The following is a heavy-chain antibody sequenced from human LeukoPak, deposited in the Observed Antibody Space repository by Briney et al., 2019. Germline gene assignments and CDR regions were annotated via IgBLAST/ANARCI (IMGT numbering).Heavy chain of an antibody. CDR2: ISWDGVST. V-gene: IGHV3-43D*03. D-gene: IGHD1-26*01. J-gene: IGHJ5*02. Sequence: GGSLRLSCAASGFTFDDYAMHWVRQAPGKGLEWVSLISWDGVSTYYADSVKGRFTISRDNSKNSLYLQMNSLRAEDTALYYCAKAVSYWNWFDPWGQGTLVTVSS. CDR3: AKAVSYWNWFDP. CDR1: GFTFDDYA.